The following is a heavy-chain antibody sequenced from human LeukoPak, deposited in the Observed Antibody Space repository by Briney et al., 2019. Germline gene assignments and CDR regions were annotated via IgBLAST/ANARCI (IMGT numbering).Heavy chain of an antibody. Sequence: PSETLSLTCTVSGGSISSSSYYWGWIRQPPGKGLEWIGSIYYSGSTYYNPSLKSRVTISVDTSKNQFSLKLSSVTAADTAVYYCARDQTYYYGSGSFRAFDIWGQGTMVTVSS. CDR3: ARDQTYYYGSGSFRAFDI. D-gene: IGHD3-10*01. V-gene: IGHV4-39*07. CDR2: IYYSGST. J-gene: IGHJ3*02. CDR1: GGSISSSSYY.